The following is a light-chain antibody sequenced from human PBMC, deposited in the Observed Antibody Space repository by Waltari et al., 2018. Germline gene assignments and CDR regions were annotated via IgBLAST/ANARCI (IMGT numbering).Light chain of an antibody. CDR3: QQYNTYSPYT. Sequence: DIQMTQSHSTLSASVGDTVTITCRASHSVSSWLAGYQQRPGKAPKVLISKASSLESGVPSRFSGTGSGTEFTLTISSLQPDDVATYYCQQYNTYSPYTFGQGTKVEI. CDR2: KAS. V-gene: IGKV1-5*03. CDR1: HSVSSW. J-gene: IGKJ2*01.